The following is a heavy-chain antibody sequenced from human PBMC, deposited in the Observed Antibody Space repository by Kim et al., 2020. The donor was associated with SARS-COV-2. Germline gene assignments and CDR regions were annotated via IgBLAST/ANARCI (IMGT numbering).Heavy chain of an antibody. J-gene: IGHJ4*02. CDR1: GSFSGYY. V-gene: IGHV4-34*01. Sequence: SETLSLTCAVYGSFSGYYWSWIRQPPGKGLEWIGEINHSGSTNYNPSLKSRVTISVDTSKNQFSLKLSSVTAADTAMYYCAGCGYSYGYPIDYWGQGTLVTVSS. D-gene: IGHD5-18*01. CDR2: INHSGST. CDR3: AGCGYSYGYPIDY.